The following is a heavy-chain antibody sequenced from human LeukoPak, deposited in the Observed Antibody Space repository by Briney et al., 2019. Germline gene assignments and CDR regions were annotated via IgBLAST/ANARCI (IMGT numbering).Heavy chain of an antibody. CDR3: ARVAGTGERWYFDL. D-gene: IGHD7-27*01. Sequence: SGGSLRLSCAASGFTFSSYSMNWVRQAPGKGLEWVSSIDTSTTYMTYADSVKGRFTISRVNARNSLYLQMNSLRAEDTAVYYCARVAGTGERWYFDLWGRGTLVTVSS. J-gene: IGHJ2*01. CDR1: GFTFSSYS. CDR2: IDTSTTYM. V-gene: IGHV3-21*01.